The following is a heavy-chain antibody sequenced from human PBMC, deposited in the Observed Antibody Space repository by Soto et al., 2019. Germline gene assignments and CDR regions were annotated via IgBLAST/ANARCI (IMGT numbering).Heavy chain of an antibody. D-gene: IGHD2-15*01. J-gene: IGHJ3*02. Sequence: GGSLRLSCAASGFTFSSYAMSWVRQAPGKGLEWVSVISASGGNTYYADSVKGRFTISRDNSKNTLYLQMNSLRAEDTAVYYCQSYCSGGSCYRTNAFDIWGQGTMVTVSS. CDR3: QSYCSGGSCYRTNAFDI. V-gene: IGHV3-23*01. CDR2: ISASGGNT. CDR1: GFTFSSYA.